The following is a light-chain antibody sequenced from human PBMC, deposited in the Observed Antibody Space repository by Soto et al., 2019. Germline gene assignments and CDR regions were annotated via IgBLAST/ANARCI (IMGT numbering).Light chain of an antibody. Sequence: DIQMTQSPSSLSASVGDRVTITCQASHDITSYLNWYQHKPGKAPKLLIYDASSLEAGVPSRFSGSGSGTDFTFTIGSLQPEDVATYYCQQYYTTPYTFGQGTKLEIK. V-gene: IGKV1-33*01. CDR2: DAS. CDR3: QQYYTTPYT. J-gene: IGKJ2*01. CDR1: HDITSY.